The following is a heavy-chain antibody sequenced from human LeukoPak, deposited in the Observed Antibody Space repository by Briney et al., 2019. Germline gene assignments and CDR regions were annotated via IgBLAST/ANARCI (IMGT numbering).Heavy chain of an antibody. J-gene: IGHJ4*02. CDR3: ARGTGAWSYLDY. D-gene: IGHD6-19*01. V-gene: IGHV4-59*01. CDR2: ISYSGST. Sequence: SETLSLTCTVSGGPISNYYWNWIRQPPGKGLEWIGYISYSGSTNYNPSLKSRVTISIDTSKNQFSLELSSVTAADTAVYYCARGTGAWSYLDYWGQGILATVSS. CDR1: GGPISNYY.